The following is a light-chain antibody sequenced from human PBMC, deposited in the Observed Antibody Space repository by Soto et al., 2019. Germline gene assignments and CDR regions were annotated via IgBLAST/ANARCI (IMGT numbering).Light chain of an antibody. Sequence: QSVLTQPRSVSGSPGQSVAISCTGTSSDVGGYNYVSWYQQHPGKAPKLIIYDVTKRPSGVPDRFSGSSSGNTASLTLSGLQAEDEADYFCCSYAGSYSYVFGTGTKVTVL. CDR1: SSDVGGYNY. J-gene: IGLJ1*01. CDR3: CSYAGSYSYV. CDR2: DVT. V-gene: IGLV2-11*01.